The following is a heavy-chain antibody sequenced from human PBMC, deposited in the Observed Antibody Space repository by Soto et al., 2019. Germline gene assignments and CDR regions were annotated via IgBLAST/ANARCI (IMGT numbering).Heavy chain of an antibody. V-gene: IGHV1-46*03. J-gene: IGHJ4*02. CDR1: GYTFTSYY. Sequence: QVQLVQSGAEVKKPGASVKVSCKASGYTFTSYYMHWVRQAPGQGLEWMGIINPSGGSTSYAQKFKGRVTMTRDTSTSTVYMELSSLRSEDTAVYYCARDRWDIVVVPAAMHLGYWGQGTLVTVSS. CDR3: ARDRWDIVVVPAAMHLGY. CDR2: INPSGGST. D-gene: IGHD2-2*01.